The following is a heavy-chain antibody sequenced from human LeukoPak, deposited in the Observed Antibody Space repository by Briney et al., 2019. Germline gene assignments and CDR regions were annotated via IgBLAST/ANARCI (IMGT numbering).Heavy chain of an antibody. CDR1: GFSFSTSW. CDR2: ITSDGRTS. Sequence: GGSLRLSCAASGFSFSTSWMHWFRQGPGRGLVWVSRITSDGRTSIYADSVKGRFSISRDNSKNTLYLQMNSLRADDTAVYYCARDRYYVPDYWGQGTLVTVSS. J-gene: IGHJ4*02. CDR3: ARDRYYVPDY. D-gene: IGHD3-10*02. V-gene: IGHV3-74*01.